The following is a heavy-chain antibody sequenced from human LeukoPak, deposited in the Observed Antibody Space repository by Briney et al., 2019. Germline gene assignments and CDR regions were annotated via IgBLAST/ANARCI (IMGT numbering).Heavy chain of an antibody. Sequence: SETLSLTCTVSGGSISSSSYYWGWIRQPPGKGLEWIGSIYYSGSTYYNPSLKSRVTISVDTSKNQFSLKLSSVTAADTAVYYCARGVSGAWYWGQGTLVTVSS. J-gene: IGHJ4*02. CDR2: IYYSGST. CDR1: GGSISSSSYY. V-gene: IGHV4-39*07. CDR3: ARGVSGAWY.